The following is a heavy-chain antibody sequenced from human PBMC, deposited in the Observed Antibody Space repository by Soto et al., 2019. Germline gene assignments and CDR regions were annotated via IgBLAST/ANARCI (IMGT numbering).Heavy chain of an antibody. V-gene: IGHV3-48*01. D-gene: IGHD6-19*01. CDR1: GFTFSSYS. J-gene: IGHJ5*02. Sequence: GGSLRLSCAASGFTFSSYSMNWVRQAPGKGLEWVSYISSSSSTIYYADSVKGRFTISRDNAKNSLYLQMNSLRAEDTAVYYCAREYEGAVAARVHNWFDPWGQGTLVTVSS. CDR3: AREYEGAVAARVHNWFDP. CDR2: ISSSSSTI.